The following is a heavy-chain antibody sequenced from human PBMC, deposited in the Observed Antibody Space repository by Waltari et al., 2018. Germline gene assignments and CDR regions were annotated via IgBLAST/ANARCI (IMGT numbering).Heavy chain of an antibody. Sequence: QVQLVQSGAEVKKPGSSVKVSCKASGGTFSSYAISWVRQAPGQGLEWMGGIIPIFGTANYAQKFQGRVTITADESTSTAYMELSSLRSEDTAVYYCARAPIVGATRGYYYYGMDVWGQGTTVTVSS. CDR1: GGTFSSYA. CDR2: IIPIFGTA. CDR3: ARAPIVGATRGYYYYGMDV. D-gene: IGHD1-26*01. J-gene: IGHJ6*02. V-gene: IGHV1-69*12.